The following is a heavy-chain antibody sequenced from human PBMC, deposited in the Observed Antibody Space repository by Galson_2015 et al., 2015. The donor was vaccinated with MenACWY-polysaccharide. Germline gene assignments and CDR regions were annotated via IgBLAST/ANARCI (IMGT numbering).Heavy chain of an antibody. V-gene: IGHV1-18*01. D-gene: IGHD3-10*01. CDR1: GYSFSGYE. Sequence: SVKVSCKASGYSFSGYEISWMRQAPGQGLEWMGRISGYNGDTKYAQNFQGRLTMTTDSSTSTLDMELKSLLFDDTAVYYCATGPAARGGPHPGGQGPLAPVSS. J-gene: IGHJ5*02. CDR2: ISGYNGDT. CDR3: ATGPAARGGPHP.